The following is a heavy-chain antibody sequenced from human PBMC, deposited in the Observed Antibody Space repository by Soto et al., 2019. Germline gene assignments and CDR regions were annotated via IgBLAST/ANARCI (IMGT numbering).Heavy chain of an antibody. CDR3: AGTTSHHWLYMDV. V-gene: IGHV6-1*01. CDR2: TYYRSRWYN. CDR1: GDSVSGNSAA. Sequence: QVQLQESGPGLVKPSQTLSVTCAISGDSVSGNSAAWNWIRLSPSRGLEWLARTYYRSRWYNDYAVSVRSRITVNADTSKNQFSLQLTSVTPEDTAIYYCAGTTSHHWLYMDVWGRGTPVTVSS. J-gene: IGHJ6*03. D-gene: IGHD1-1*01.